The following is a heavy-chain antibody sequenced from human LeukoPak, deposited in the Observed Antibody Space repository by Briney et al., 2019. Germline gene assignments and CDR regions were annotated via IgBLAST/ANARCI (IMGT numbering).Heavy chain of an antibody. CDR3: ATTDSSSWIFDY. CDR1: GGTFSSYA. J-gene: IGHJ4*02. CDR2: IIPIFGTA. D-gene: IGHD6-13*01. V-gene: IGHV1-69*05. Sequence: ASVKVSCKASGGTFSSYAISWVRQAPGQGLEWMGGIIPIFGTANYAQKFQGRVTITTDESTSTAYMELSSLRSEDTAVYYCATTDSSSWIFDYWGQGTLVTVCS.